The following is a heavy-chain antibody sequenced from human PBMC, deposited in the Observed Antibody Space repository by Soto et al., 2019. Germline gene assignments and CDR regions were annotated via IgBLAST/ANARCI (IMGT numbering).Heavy chain of an antibody. V-gene: IGHV4-30-4*01. CDR2: IFYSGST. Sequence: SETLSLTCTVSSGSISSGDYYWSWIRQPPGKGLEWIGYIFYSGSTYYNPSLQSRVTISVDTSKNQFSLKLSSVTAADTAVYYCARDEAGNSNGYYYDYWGQGTLVTVSS. CDR1: SGSISSGDYY. D-gene: IGHD3-22*01. J-gene: IGHJ4*02. CDR3: ARDEAGNSNGYYYDY.